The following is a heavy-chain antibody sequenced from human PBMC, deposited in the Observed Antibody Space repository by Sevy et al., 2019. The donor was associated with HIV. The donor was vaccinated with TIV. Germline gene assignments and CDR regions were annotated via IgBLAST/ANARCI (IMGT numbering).Heavy chain of an antibody. V-gene: IGHV3-30*18. Sequence: GGSLRLSCAASGFTFSSYAMHWVRQAPGKGLEWVALISFGGSSKEYTDSLKGRFTISRDNSKNTLYRQMNSPRAEDSGVYYCAKDRWGSGDFRGYFDHWGQGTLVTVSS. J-gene: IGHJ4*02. CDR3: AKDRWGSGDFRGYFDH. CDR1: GFTFSSYA. D-gene: IGHD4-17*01. CDR2: ISFGGSSK.